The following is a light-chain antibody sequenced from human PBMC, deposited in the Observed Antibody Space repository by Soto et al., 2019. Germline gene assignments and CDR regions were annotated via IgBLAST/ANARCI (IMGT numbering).Light chain of an antibody. CDR2: AAS. Sequence: DIQMTQSPASLSASVEDRVTTTCRASQTXRTYLNWYQQKPGKAPKLLIYAASNLQSGVPSRFSGSGSGTDFTLTITSLRPEXXATYXXXXSYNTPVTFGQGTRLEI. J-gene: IGKJ5*01. CDR1: QTXRTY. V-gene: IGKV1-39*01. CDR3: XXSYNTPVT.